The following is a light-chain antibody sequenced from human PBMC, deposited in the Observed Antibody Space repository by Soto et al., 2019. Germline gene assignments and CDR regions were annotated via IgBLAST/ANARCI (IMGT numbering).Light chain of an antibody. J-gene: IGKJ4*01. V-gene: IGKV1-27*01. Sequence: DIQMTQSPSSVSSSLGDRVTITCRASQGIGVYLAWFQQKPGNVPKLLIYAASTLQSGVPSRFSGSGSGTDFTLTISSLQPEDVATYYCQKYNSAPLPFGGGTKVEIK. CDR3: QKYNSAPLP. CDR2: AAS. CDR1: QGIGVY.